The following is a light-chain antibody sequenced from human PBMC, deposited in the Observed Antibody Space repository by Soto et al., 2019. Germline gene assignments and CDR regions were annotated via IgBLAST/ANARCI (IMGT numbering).Light chain of an antibody. Sequence: QSVLTQPRSVSGSPGQSVTISCTGTSSDVGGYNYVSWYQQHPGKAPKLMIYDVSKRPSGVPDRLSGSKSGNTASLTISGLQAEDEADYYCSSYTSSSNVFGTGTKVTVL. J-gene: IGLJ1*01. CDR1: SSDVGGYNY. V-gene: IGLV2-11*01. CDR3: SSYTSSSNV. CDR2: DVS.